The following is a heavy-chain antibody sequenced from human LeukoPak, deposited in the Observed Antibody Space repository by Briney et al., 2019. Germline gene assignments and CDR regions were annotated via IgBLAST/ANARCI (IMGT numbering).Heavy chain of an antibody. CDR3: ARYSSGWPGYFDY. D-gene: IGHD6-25*01. CDR2: ISSSSSYI. J-gene: IGHJ4*02. Sequence: GSLRLSCAASGFTFSSYSMNWVRQAPGKGLEWVSSISSSSSYIYYADSVKGRFTISRDNAKNSLYLQMNSLRAEDTAVYYCARYSSGWPGYFDYWGQGTLVTVSS. CDR1: GFTFSSYS. V-gene: IGHV3-21*01.